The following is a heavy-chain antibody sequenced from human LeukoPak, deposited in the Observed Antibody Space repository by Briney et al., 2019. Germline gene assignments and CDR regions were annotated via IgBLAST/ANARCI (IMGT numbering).Heavy chain of an antibody. CDR1: GFTFDDYA. V-gene: IGHV3-9*01. CDR3: AKDMRGQGGNAFDY. J-gene: IGHJ4*02. Sequence: GGSLRLSCAASGFTFDDYAMHWVRQAPGKGLEWVSGISWNSGSIGHADSVKGRFTISRDNAKNSLYPQMNSLRAEDTALYYCAKDMRGQGGNAFDYWGQGTLVTVSS. D-gene: IGHD4-23*01. CDR2: ISWNSGSI.